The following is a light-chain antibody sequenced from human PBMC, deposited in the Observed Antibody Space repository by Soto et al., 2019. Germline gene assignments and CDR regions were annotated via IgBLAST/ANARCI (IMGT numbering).Light chain of an antibody. J-gene: IGKJ1*01. CDR3: LQDYNYPRT. Sequence: AIQMTQYPSSLSASVGDRVTITCRASQGIRNDLGWYQQKPGKAPKLLIYAASSLQGGVRSRFSGSGSGTDFTLTISSLQPEDFATYYCLQDYNYPRTFGQGAKVDIK. V-gene: IGKV1-6*01. CDR1: QGIRND. CDR2: AAS.